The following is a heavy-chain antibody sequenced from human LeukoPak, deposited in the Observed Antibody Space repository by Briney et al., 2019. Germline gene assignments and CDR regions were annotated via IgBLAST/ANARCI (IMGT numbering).Heavy chain of an antibody. D-gene: IGHD3-9*01. Sequence: SATLSLTCAVYGGSFSGYYWSWIRQPPGKGLEWIGEINHSGSTNYNPSLKSRVTISVDTSKNQFSLKLSSVTAADTAVYYCARGGYFDWPYDYWGQGTLVTVSS. CDR3: ARGGYFDWPYDY. CDR1: GGSFSGYY. J-gene: IGHJ4*02. CDR2: INHSGST. V-gene: IGHV4-34*01.